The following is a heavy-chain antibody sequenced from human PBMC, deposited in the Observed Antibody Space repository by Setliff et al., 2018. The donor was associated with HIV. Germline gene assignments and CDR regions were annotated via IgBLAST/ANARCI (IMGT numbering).Heavy chain of an antibody. CDR2: ISRGGRTK. Sequence: GGSLRLSCAASGFTFSDYYMSWIRQAPGKGLEWISYISRGGRTKYYADSVKGRFTISRDNAKNSLYLQMNSLRVEDTAVYYCATDCAVVGGTGSLDSWGQGTLVTVSS. CDR1: GFTFSDYY. J-gene: IGHJ4*02. D-gene: IGHD1-26*01. CDR3: ATDCAVVGGTGSLDS. V-gene: IGHV3-11*01.